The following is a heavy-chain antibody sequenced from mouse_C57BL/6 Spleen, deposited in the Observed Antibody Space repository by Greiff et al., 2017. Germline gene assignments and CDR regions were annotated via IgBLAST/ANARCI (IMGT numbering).Heavy chain of an antibody. V-gene: IGHV5-16*01. J-gene: IGHJ2*01. CDR1: GFPFSSYY. Sequence: EVMLGESGAGLVKPGGSMNLSCTASGFPFSSYYMLWVRQVPEKGLDWVVNINYDGGSTYYLDSLKSRFIITRDNAKNILYLQMSSLKSEDTATYYCARGGRYDNYDVFDYWGQGTTLTVSS. CDR2: INYDGGST. CDR3: ARGGRYDNYDVFDY. D-gene: IGHD2-10*02.